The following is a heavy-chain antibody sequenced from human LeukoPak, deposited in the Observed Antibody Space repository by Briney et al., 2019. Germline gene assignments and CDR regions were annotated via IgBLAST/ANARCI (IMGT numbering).Heavy chain of an antibody. Sequence: GGSLRLSCAASGFTFSSYSMNWVRQAPGKGLEWVSYISSSSSTIYYADSVKGRFTISRDNAKNSLYLQMNSLRAEDTAVYYCARQMVGASFDYWGQGTLVTVSS. CDR1: GFTFSSYS. D-gene: IGHD1-26*01. CDR2: ISSSSSTI. V-gene: IGHV3-48*01. J-gene: IGHJ4*02. CDR3: ARQMVGASFDY.